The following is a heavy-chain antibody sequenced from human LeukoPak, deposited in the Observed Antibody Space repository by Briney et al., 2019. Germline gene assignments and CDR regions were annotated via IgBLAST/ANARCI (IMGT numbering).Heavy chain of an antibody. V-gene: IGHV3-23*01. CDR2: ISGSGGST. CDR3: AKEGEPVVVAATSYFQH. Sequence: GGSLRLSCAASGFTFSSYAMSWVRQAPGKGLEWVSAISGSGGSTYYADSVKGRFTISRDNSKNTLYLQMNSLRAEDTAVYYCAKEGEPVVVAATSYFQHWGQGTLVTVSS. CDR1: GFTFSSYA. D-gene: IGHD2-15*01. J-gene: IGHJ1*01.